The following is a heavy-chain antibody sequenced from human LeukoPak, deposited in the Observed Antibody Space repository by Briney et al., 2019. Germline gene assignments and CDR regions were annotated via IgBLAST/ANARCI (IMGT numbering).Heavy chain of an antibody. D-gene: IGHD5-12*01. CDR2: INHSGST. J-gene: IGHJ4*02. CDR1: GGSFSGYY. Sequence: PSETLSLTCAVYGGSFSGYYWSWIRQPPGKGLEWIGEINHSGSTNYNPSLKSRVAIPVDTSKNQFSLKLSSVTAADTAVYYCARARDIRYFDYWGQGTLVTVSS. V-gene: IGHV4-34*01. CDR3: ARARDIRYFDY.